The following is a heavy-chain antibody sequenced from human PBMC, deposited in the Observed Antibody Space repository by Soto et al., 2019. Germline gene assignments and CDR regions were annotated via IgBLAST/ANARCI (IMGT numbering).Heavy chain of an antibody. J-gene: IGHJ4*02. CDR1: GGSISSYY. Sequence: SECLSLTCTVAGGSISSYYWSWIRQPPGKGLEWIGYIYYSGSTNYNPSLKSRVTISVDTSKNQFSLKLSSVTAADTAVYYCARNLTPWGSGSYFYFDYWGQGTLVTVSS. V-gene: IGHV4-59*01. CDR2: IYYSGST. CDR3: ARNLTPWGSGSYFYFDY. D-gene: IGHD3-10*01.